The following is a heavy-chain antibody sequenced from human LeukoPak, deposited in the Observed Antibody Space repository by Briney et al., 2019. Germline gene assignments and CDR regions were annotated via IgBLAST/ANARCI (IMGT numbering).Heavy chain of an antibody. CDR1: GFTFSSYA. CDR3: ANSRGAVAGAPDY. D-gene: IGHD6-19*01. CDR2: ISGSGGST. J-gene: IGHJ4*02. Sequence: GGSLRLSCAASGFTFSSYAMSWVRQAQGNGLEWVSAISGSGGSTYYADSVKGRFTISRDNSKSTLYLQMNSLRAEDTAVYYCANSRGAVAGAPDYWGQGTLVTVSS. V-gene: IGHV3-23*01.